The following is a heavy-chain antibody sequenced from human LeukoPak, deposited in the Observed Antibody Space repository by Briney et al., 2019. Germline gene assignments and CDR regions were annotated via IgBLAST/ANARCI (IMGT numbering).Heavy chain of an antibody. CDR1: GFTFSNAW. CDR2: IKSKTDGGTT. J-gene: IGHJ6*04. Sequence: KPGGSLGLSCAASGFTFSNAWMSWVRQAPGKGLEWVGRIKSKTDGGTTDYAAPVKGRFTISRDDSKNTLYLQMNSLKTEDTAVYYCTTELLWFGNYYYGMDVWGKGTTVTVSS. D-gene: IGHD3-10*01. CDR3: TTELLWFGNYYYGMDV. V-gene: IGHV3-15*01.